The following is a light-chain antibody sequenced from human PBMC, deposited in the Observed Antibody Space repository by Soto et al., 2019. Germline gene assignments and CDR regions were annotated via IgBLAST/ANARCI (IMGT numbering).Light chain of an antibody. CDR3: QQSYDTTPYT. CDR2: AAT. V-gene: IGKV1-39*01. Sequence: DIQMTQSPSSLYASVEDRVTITCRASQRVSFSLNWYQQNLGKAPNLLLYAATSLHSGVPSRFSGSGSETEFSLTISGLQPEDFATYYCQQSYDTTPYTFGQGTKLEVK. J-gene: IGKJ2*01. CDR1: QRVSFS.